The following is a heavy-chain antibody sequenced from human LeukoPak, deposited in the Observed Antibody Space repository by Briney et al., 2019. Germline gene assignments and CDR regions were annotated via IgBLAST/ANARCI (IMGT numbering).Heavy chain of an antibody. D-gene: IGHD3-16*01. V-gene: IGHV3-74*01. CDR2: INGDGSST. Sequence: GGSLRLSCAASGFTFRNYWMHWVRQAPGKGLVWVSRINGDGSSTNYADSVKGRFTISRDNAKNTVNLQMNSLRAEDTAVCYCARDWFGIESWGQGTLVTVSS. CDR3: ARDWFGIES. J-gene: IGHJ4*02. CDR1: GFTFRNYW.